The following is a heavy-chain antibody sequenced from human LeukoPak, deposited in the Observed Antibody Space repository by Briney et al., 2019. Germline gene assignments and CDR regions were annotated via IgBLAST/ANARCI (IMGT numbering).Heavy chain of an antibody. J-gene: IGHJ4*02. D-gene: IGHD2-21*02. V-gene: IGHV3-23*01. CDR3: VKPLVTGRLSGVFQY. CDR2: ISITGRSS. CDR1: GFMFNTYA. Sequence: GGSLRLSCAASGFMFNTYAMSWVHLAPGKGPEWVAIISITGRSSSYADSVKGRFTISRDNSKNTVYLEMNNLRAEDTAVYYCVKPLVTGRLSGVFQYWGQGALVTVSS.